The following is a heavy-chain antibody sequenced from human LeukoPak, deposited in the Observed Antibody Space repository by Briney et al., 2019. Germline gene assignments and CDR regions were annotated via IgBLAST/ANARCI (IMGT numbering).Heavy chain of an antibody. Sequence: GASVKVSCKASAYTFTVYHRHWVSQAPGQGLEWMGLINPNNGDTDSPQRFQGRVTMTRDTSVTTVSIELTRLRSDDTAVYYCARDRGALDAFHIWGQGTMVTVS. CDR2: INPNNGDT. CDR3: ARDRGALDAFHI. D-gene: IGHD3-10*01. J-gene: IGHJ3*02. CDR1: AYTFTVYH. V-gene: IGHV1-2*02.